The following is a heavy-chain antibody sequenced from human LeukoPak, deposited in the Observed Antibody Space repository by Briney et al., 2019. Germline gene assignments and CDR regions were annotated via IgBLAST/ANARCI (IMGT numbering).Heavy chain of an antibody. CDR2: IYYSGSN. V-gene: IGHV4-61*01. Sequence: SEPLSLTCTVSGGSVSSGSYYWSWIRQPPGKGLEWIGYIYYSGSNNYNPSLKSRVTITVETAENKFSLKLSSGTAAEKARDYCARHYYDSSGYYYWFDPWGQGTLVTVSS. CDR1: GGSVSSGSYY. J-gene: IGHJ5*02. CDR3: ARHYYDSSGYYYWFDP. D-gene: IGHD3-22*01.